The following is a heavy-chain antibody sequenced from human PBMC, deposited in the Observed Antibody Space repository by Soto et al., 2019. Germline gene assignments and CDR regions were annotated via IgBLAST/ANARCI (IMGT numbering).Heavy chain of an antibody. CDR3: ASAFLEYQLLYTQFDP. CDR2: IYYSGST. CDR1: GGSISSSSYY. V-gene: IGHV4-39*01. Sequence: SETLSLTCTVSGGSISSSSYYWGWIRQPPGKGLEWIGSIYYSGSTYYNPSLKSRVTISVDTSKNQFSLKLSSVTAADTAVYYCASAFLEYQLLYTQFDPWGQGTLVTVSS. D-gene: IGHD2-2*02. J-gene: IGHJ5*02.